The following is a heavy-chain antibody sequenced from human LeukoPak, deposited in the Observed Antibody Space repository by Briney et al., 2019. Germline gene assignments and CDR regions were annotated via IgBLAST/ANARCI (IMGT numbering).Heavy chain of an antibody. J-gene: IGHJ4*02. Sequence: GGSLRPSCAASGFTFSSYGMSWVRQAPGKGLEWVSYISSSSSNIKYADSVKGRFTVTRDNAKNSLYLQMNSLRAEDTAVYYCARGRTTVVTTNFDYWGPGTLVTVSS. CDR2: ISSSSSNI. D-gene: IGHD4-23*01. V-gene: IGHV3-48*04. CDR1: GFTFSSYG. CDR3: ARGRTTVVTTNFDY.